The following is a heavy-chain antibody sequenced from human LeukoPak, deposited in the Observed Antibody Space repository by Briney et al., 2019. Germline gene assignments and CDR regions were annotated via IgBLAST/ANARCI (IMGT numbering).Heavy chain of an antibody. CDR2: INPNSGGT. CDR1: GYTFTGYY. V-gene: IGHV1-2*04. Sequence: ASVKVSCKASGYTFTGYYMHWVRQAPGQGLEWMGWINPNSGGTNYAQKFQGWVTMTRDTSVSTAYMELSRLRSDDTAVYYCARGHYGDDYYYYGMDVWGQGTTVTVSS. CDR3: ARGHYGDDYYYYGMDV. D-gene: IGHD4-17*01. J-gene: IGHJ6*02.